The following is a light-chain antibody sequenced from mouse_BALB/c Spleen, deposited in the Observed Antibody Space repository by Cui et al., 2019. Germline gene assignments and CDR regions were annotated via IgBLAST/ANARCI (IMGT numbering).Light chain of an antibody. Sequence: DIKMTQSPSSMYAFLRVIVTITCKASQDISSYLSWFQQKPGKSPKTLIYRANRLVDGVPSRFSGSGSGQDYSLTISSLEYEDMGIYYCLQYDEFPFTFGSGTKLEIK. CDR1: QDISSY. CDR3: LQYDEFPFT. J-gene: IGKJ4*01. V-gene: IGKV14-111*01. CDR2: RAN.